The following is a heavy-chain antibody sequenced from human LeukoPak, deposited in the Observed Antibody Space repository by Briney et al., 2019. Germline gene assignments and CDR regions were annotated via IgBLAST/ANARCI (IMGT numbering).Heavy chain of an antibody. CDR1: GVTISNDG. J-gene: IGHJ6*03. D-gene: IGHD1-26*01. V-gene: IGHV3-23*01. Sequence: PGGCLRLSCAASGVTISNDGMSWVRQAPGKGLGWVSASSGSSGSTFYADSVQGRFPISRDNSQNTLYLQMNSLGPEDTAVYYCARDPYSGNYGNYYYYYMDVWGKGTTVTISS. CDR2: SSGSSGST. CDR3: ARDPYSGNYGNYYYYYMDV.